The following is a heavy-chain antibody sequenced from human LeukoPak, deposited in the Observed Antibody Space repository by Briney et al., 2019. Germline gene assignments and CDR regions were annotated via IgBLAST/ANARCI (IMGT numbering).Heavy chain of an antibody. CDR2: IHTSGST. J-gene: IGHJ4*02. CDR3: ARALGRKWLFDY. V-gene: IGHV4-4*07. D-gene: IGHD6-19*01. Sequence: SETLSLNCIVSGGSISSYHCAWIRQSAGKGLEWIGRIHTSGSTNYTPSLKSRVTMSLDTSKNQFSVNLSSVTAADTAVYYWARALGRKWLFDYWGQGTLVTVSS. CDR1: GGSISSYH.